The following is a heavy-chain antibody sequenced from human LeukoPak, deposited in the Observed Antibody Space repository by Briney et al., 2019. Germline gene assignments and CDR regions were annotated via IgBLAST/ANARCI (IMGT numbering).Heavy chain of an antibody. CDR3: ARAPHYYYYGMDV. Sequence: SVKVSCKASGYTFTSYGISWVRQAPGQGLEWMGGIIPIFGTANYAQKFQGRVTITADESTSTAYMELSSLRSEDTAVYYCARAPHYYYYGMDVWGQGTTVTVSS. J-gene: IGHJ6*02. CDR2: IIPIFGTA. V-gene: IGHV1-69*13. CDR1: GYTFTSYG.